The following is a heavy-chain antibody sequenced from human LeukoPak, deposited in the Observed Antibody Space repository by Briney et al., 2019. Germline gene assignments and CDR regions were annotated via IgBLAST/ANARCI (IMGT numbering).Heavy chain of an antibody. J-gene: IGHJ3*02. CDR2: IYPGDSDT. CDR3: ATPSSIAARDAFDI. CDR1: GYSFTSYW. Sequence: GECLKISCKGSGYSFTSYWIGWVRQMPGIGLEWMGIIYPGDSDTRYSPSFQGQVTISADKSISTAYLQWSSLKASDTAMYYCATPSSIAARDAFDIWGQGTMVTVSS. D-gene: IGHD6-6*01. V-gene: IGHV5-51*01.